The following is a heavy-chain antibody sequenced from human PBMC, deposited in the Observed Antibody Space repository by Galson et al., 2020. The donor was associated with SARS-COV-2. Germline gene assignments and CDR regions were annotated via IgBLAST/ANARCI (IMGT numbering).Heavy chain of an antibody. V-gene: IGHV3-43*01. CDR3: AKRGRGSSWYFLDY. CDR1: GFTFDDYT. J-gene: IGHJ4*02. CDR2: ISWDGGST. Sequence: GGSLRLSCAASGFTFDDYTMHWVRQAPGKGLEWVSLISWDGGSTYYADSVKGRFTISRDNSKNSLYLQMNSLRTEDTALYYCAKRGRGSSWYFLDYWGQGTLVTVSS. D-gene: IGHD6-13*01.